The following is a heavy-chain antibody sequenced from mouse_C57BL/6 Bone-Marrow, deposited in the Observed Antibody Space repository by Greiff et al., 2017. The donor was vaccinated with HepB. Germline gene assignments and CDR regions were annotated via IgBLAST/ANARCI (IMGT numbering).Heavy chain of an antibody. CDR1: GYTFTDYY. D-gene: IGHD1-1*01. CDR2: INPYNGGT. CDR3: ARRFTTVVAGDY. J-gene: IGHJ2*01. V-gene: IGHV1-19*01. Sequence: EVQLQQSGPVLVKPGASVKMSCKASGYTFTDYYMNWVKQSHGKSLEWIGVINPYNGGTSYNQKFKGKATLTVDKSSSTAYMELNSLTSEDSAVYYCARRFTTVVAGDYWGQGTTLTVSS.